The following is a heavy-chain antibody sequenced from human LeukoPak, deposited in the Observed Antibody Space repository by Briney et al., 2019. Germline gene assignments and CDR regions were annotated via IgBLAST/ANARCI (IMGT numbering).Heavy chain of an antibody. Sequence: SQTLSLTCAVSGGSISSGGYSWSWIRQPPGKGLEWIGYIYHSGSTYYNPSLKSRVTISVDRSKNQFSLKVSSVTDADTAVYYCARVLHSPLLSSSHFDYWGQGTLVTVSS. V-gene: IGHV4-30-2*01. CDR1: GGSISSGGYS. J-gene: IGHJ4*02. CDR2: IYHSGST. D-gene: IGHD2-15*01. CDR3: ARVLHSPLLSSSHFDY.